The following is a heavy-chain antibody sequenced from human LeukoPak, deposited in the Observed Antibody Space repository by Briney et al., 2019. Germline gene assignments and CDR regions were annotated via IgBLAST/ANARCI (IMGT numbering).Heavy chain of an antibody. Sequence: SETLSLTCAVYGGSFSGYYWSWIRHPPGKGLEWIGEINHSGSTNYNPSLKSRVTISVDTSKNQFSLKLSSVTAADTAVYYCARGRDSSGLDAFDIWGQGTMVTVSS. CDR1: GGSFSGYY. CDR3: ARGRDSSGLDAFDI. CDR2: INHSGST. D-gene: IGHD6-19*01. V-gene: IGHV4-34*01. J-gene: IGHJ3*02.